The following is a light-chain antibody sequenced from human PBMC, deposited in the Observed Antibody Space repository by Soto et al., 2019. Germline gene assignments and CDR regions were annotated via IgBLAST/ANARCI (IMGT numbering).Light chain of an antibody. CDR3: AAWDDRLKGSYV. CDR2: SNN. CDR1: SSHIGSNT. J-gene: IGLJ1*01. V-gene: IGLV1-44*01. Sequence: QSVLTQPPSASGTPGQRVIISCSGSSSHIGSNTVNWYQQLPGTAPKLLIYSNNQRPSGVPDRFSGSKSGTSASLAISGLQSEDEADYYCAAWDDRLKGSYVFGTGTKVTVL.